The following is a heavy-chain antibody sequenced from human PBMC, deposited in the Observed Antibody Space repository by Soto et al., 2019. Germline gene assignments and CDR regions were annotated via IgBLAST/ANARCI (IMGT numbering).Heavy chain of an antibody. D-gene: IGHD2-15*01. Sequence: SETLSLTCTVSGGSISSGDYYWSWIRQPPGKGLEWIGYIYYSGSTYYNSSLKSRVTISVDTSKNQFSLKLSSVTAADTAVYYCARVPGYCSGGSCYPNWFDPWGQGTLVTVSS. V-gene: IGHV4-30-4*01. CDR3: ARVPGYCSGGSCYPNWFDP. CDR2: IYYSGST. J-gene: IGHJ5*02. CDR1: GGSISSGDYY.